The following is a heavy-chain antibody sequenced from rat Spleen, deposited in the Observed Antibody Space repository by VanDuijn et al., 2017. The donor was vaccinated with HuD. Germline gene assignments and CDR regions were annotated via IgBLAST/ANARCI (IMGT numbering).Heavy chain of an antibody. CDR2: ISYEGSST. J-gene: IGHJ2*01. Sequence: EVQLVESDGGLVQPGRSLKLSCAASGFTFSDYYMAWVRQAPTKGLEWVATISYEGSSTYYGDSVKGRFTISRDNAKSTLYLQMNSLRSEDTATYYCARHGDYYSSNIYDYFDYWGQGVMVTVSS. V-gene: IGHV5-22*01. D-gene: IGHD1-2*01. CDR3: ARHGDYYSSNIYDYFDY. CDR1: GFTFSDYY.